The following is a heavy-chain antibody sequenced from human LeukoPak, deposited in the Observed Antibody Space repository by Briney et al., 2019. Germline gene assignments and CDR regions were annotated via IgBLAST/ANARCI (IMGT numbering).Heavy chain of an antibody. V-gene: IGHV4-39*01. J-gene: IGHJ6*03. CDR2: IYYSGST. D-gene: IGHD3-10*01. Sequence: PSETLSLTCTVSGGSISSSSYYWGWIRQPPGEGLEWIGRIYYSGSTYYNPSLKSRVTISVDTSKNQFSLKLSSVTAADTAVYYCARLGITMVRGVTFSNYYMDVWGKGTTVTISS. CDR3: ARLGITMVRGVTFSNYYMDV. CDR1: GGSISSSSYY.